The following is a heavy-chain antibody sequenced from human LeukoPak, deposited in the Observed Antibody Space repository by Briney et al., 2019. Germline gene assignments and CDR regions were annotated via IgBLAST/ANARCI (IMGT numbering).Heavy chain of an antibody. V-gene: IGHV3-23*01. D-gene: IGHD4-17*01. CDR1: GFTFSNYA. J-gene: IGHJ4*02. Sequence: GGSLRLSCAASGFTFSNYAMCWVRQAPGRGLESVSAITNSGTGTYYADSVRGRFTISRDNSKNTLYLQIHSLRAEDTALYYCARREPTVTTPYQDYFDYWGQGTLVTVSS. CDR2: ITNSGTGT. CDR3: ARREPTVTTPYQDYFDY.